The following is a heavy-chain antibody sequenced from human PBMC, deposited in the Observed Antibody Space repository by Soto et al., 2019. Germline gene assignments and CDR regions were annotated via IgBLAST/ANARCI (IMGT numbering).Heavy chain of an antibody. CDR1: GFTFSTYA. CDR2: ISGSGTNT. Sequence: EVQLLESGGGLVQPGGSLRLSCAASGFTFSTYAMSWVRQAPGKGLEWLSAISGSGTNTHYADSVQGRFTISRDNSKNPLFLQMHSVRVEDTAVYYCAKGRLRYFDWLDYWGQGILVTVSS. V-gene: IGHV3-23*01. CDR3: AKGRLRYFDWLDY. J-gene: IGHJ4*02. D-gene: IGHD3-9*01.